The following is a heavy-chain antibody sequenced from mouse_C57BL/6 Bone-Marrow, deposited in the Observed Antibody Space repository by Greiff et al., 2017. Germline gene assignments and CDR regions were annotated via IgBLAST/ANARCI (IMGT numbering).Heavy chain of an antibody. CDR1: GYSITSGYY. V-gene: IGHV3-6*01. CDR3: AREGYYYGSSYFDY. CDR2: ISYDGSN. D-gene: IGHD1-1*01. Sequence: ESGPGLVKPSPSLSLTCSVTGYSITSGYYWNWIRQFPGNKLEWMGYISYDGSNNYNPSLKNRISITRDTSKNQFFLKLNSVTTEDTATYYCAREGYYYGSSYFDYWGQGTTLTVSS. J-gene: IGHJ2*01.